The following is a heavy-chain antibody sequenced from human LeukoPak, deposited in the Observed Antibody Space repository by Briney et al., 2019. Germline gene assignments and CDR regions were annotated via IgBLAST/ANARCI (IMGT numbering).Heavy chain of an antibody. CDR2: IYTSGST. D-gene: IGHD3-10*01. J-gene: IGHJ3*02. CDR3: ARLGGNYAFDI. V-gene: IGHV4-4*08. Sequence: GSLRLSCAASGFTFSSYAMSWVRQTPGKGLEWIGRIYTSGSTNYNPSLKSRVTISVDTSKNQFSLKLSSVTAADTAVYYCARLGGNYAFDIWGQGTMVTVSS. CDR1: GFTFSSYA.